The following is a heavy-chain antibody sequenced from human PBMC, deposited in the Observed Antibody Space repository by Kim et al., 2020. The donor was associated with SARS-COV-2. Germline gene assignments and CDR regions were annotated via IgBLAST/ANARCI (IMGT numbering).Heavy chain of an antibody. J-gene: IGHJ3*02. CDR2: IFYSGNT. CDR1: GGSINSGGYS. V-gene: IGHV4-30-2*01. D-gene: IGHD5-18*01. Sequence: SETLSLTCAVSGGSINSGGYSWNWIRQPPGKALEWIGYIFYSGNTYSNTSLKSRVTMSVDRSKSQFSLKLTSVTAADTAVYYCARGGYGGSARARGSFDIWGQGTKVTVSS. CDR3: ARGGYGGSARARGSFDI.